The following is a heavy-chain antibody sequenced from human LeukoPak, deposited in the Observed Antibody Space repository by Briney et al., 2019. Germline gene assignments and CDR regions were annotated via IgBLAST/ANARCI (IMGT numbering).Heavy chain of an antibody. V-gene: IGHV3-7*01. CDR1: GFTFSSYW. D-gene: IGHD3-9*01. CDR2: IKQDGSEK. J-gene: IGHJ3*02. Sequence: GSLRLSCAASGFTFSSYWMSWVRQAPGKGLEWVANIKQDGSEKYYVDSVKGRFTISRDNAKSSLYLQVNSLRAEDTAVYYCARDKDRSFDWFDRRPGGDAFDIWGQGTMVTVSS. CDR3: ARDKDRSFDWFDRRPGGDAFDI.